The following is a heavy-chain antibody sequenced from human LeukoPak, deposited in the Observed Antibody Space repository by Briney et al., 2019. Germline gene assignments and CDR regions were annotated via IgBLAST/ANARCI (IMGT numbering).Heavy chain of an antibody. CDR1: GGTFSSYT. Sequence: GASVKVSRKASGGTFSSYTISWVRQAPGQGLEWMGRIIPILGIANYAQKFQGRVTITADKSTSTAYMELSSLRSEDTAVYYCARGGSTSFRHWFDPWGQGTLVTVSS. V-gene: IGHV1-69*02. D-gene: IGHD2-2*01. J-gene: IGHJ5*02. CDR3: ARGGSTSFRHWFDP. CDR2: IIPILGIA.